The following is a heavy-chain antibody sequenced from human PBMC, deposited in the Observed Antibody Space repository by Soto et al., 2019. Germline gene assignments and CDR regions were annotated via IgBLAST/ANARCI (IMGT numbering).Heavy chain of an antibody. CDR3: ARRWGEGRVDY. J-gene: IGHJ4*02. Sequence: QVQLQESGPGLVKPSGTLSHTCAVSGGSISSSNWWSWVRQPPGKGLEWIGEIYHSGNTNYNPSLKSRVTMAVDKSRNQFSLKLSSVTAADTVVYYCARRWGEGRVDYWGQGTLVTVSS. CDR1: GGSISSSNW. V-gene: IGHV4-4*02. D-gene: IGHD3-10*01. CDR2: IYHSGNT.